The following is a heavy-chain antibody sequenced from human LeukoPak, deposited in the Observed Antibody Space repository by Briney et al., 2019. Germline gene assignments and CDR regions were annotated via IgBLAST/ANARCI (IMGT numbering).Heavy chain of an antibody. CDR1: GLTFSSYW. D-gene: IGHD5-12*01. J-gene: IGHJ4*02. V-gene: IGHV3-7*01. CDR3: ARPVGYSGYEDFDY. CDR2: IKQDGSEK. Sequence: TGGSLRLSCAASGLTFSSYWMSWVRQAPGKGLEWVANIKQDGSEKYYVDSVKGRFTISRDNAKNSLYLQMNSLRAEDTAVYYCARPVGYSGYEDFDYWGQGTLVTVSS.